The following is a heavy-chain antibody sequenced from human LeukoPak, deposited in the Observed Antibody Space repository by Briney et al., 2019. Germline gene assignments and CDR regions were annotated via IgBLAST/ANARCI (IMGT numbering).Heavy chain of an antibody. D-gene: IGHD2-2*01. J-gene: IGHJ4*02. CDR1: GFTFSTYW. Sequence: GGSLRLSCAASGFTFSTYWMNWVRQAPGKGLVWVSRINTDGSRISYADSVKGRFTISRDNAKNTLYLQMNSLRAEDTAIYYCVRGCSSISCSSGAYWGQGSLVTVSS. V-gene: IGHV3-74*01. CDR3: VRGCSSISCSSGAY. CDR2: INTDGSRI.